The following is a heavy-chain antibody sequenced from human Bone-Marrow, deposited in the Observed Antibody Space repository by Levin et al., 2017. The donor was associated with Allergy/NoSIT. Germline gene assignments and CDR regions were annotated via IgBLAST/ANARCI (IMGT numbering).Heavy chain of an antibody. CDR1: GYSFTNYW. D-gene: IGHD3-16*01. V-gene: IGHV5-51*01. J-gene: IGHJ1*01. Sequence: GGSLRLSCKGSGYSFTNYWVAWVRQMPGKGLEWMGIIYPRDSDTRYSPSFQGQVTISADRSISTAYLQWTILKASDTAMYYCAKNTYYDDSNGNYSGYFQKWGQGTLVTVSS. CDR3: AKNTYYDDSNGNYSGYFQK. CDR2: IYPRDSDT.